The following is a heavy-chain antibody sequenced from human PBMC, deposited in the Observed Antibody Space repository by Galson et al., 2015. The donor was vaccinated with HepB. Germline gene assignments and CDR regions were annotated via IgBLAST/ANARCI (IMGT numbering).Heavy chain of an antibody. CDR2: INPNSGGT. CDR3: ARGMSVTSDAFDI. D-gene: IGHD4-17*01. V-gene: IGHV1-2*04. Sequence: SVKVSCKASGYTFTGYYMHWVRQAPGQGLEWMGWINPNSGGTNYAQKFQGWVTMTRDTSISTAYMELSRLRSDDTAVYYCARGMSVTSDAFDIWGQGTMVTVSS. J-gene: IGHJ3*02. CDR1: GYTFTGYY.